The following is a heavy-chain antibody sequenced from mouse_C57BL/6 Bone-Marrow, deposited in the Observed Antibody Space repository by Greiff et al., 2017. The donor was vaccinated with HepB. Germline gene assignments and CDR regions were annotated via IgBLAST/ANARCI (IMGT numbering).Heavy chain of an antibody. CDR2: IDPENGDT. D-gene: IGHD2-1*01. J-gene: IGHJ4*01. CDR1: GFNIKDDY. CDR3: TTNYGNYSMDY. V-gene: IGHV14-4*01. Sequence: EVQLQQSGAELVRPGASVKLSCTASGFNIKDDYMHWVKQRPEQGLEWIGWIDPENGDTEYASKFQGKATITADTSSNTAYLQLSSLTSEDTAVYYCTTNYGNYSMDYWGQGTSVTVSS.